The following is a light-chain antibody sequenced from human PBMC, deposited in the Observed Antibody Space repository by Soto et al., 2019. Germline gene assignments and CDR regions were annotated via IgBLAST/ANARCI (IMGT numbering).Light chain of an antibody. Sequence: QLVLTQPPSASGSPGQSVTISCTGTSSDVGGYNYVSWYQLHPGKAPKLMIYEVTKRPSGVPDRFSGSKSGNTASLTVSGLQAEDEADYYCSSYAGSNNYVVFGGGTKLTVL. CDR3: SSYAGSNNYVV. CDR1: SSDVGGYNY. V-gene: IGLV2-8*01. CDR2: EVT. J-gene: IGLJ2*01.